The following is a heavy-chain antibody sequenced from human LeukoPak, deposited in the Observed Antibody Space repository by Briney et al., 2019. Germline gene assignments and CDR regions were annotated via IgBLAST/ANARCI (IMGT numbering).Heavy chain of an antibody. CDR2: ISYDGSNK. CDR1: GFTFSSYG. Sequence: PGGSLRLSCAASGFTFSSYGMHWVRQAPGKRLEWVAVISYDGSNKYYGDSVKGRFTISRDNSKNTLYLQVNSLRAEDTAVYFCAKLTFDYWGQGTLVTVSS. J-gene: IGHJ4*02. V-gene: IGHV3-30*18. CDR3: AKLTFDY.